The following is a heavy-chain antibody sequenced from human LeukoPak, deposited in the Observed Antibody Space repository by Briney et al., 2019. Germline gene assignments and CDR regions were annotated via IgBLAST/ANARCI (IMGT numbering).Heavy chain of an antibody. CDR2: INPNSVGT. CDR1: VYTFTDYY. CDR3: AREEVIAAAGPTLDY. V-gene: IGHV1-2*02. J-gene: IGHJ4*02. D-gene: IGHD6-13*01. Sequence: SVNVSCKASVYTFTDYYMHWVRQAPGQGHEWMGWINPNSVGTNYAQKFRGRVSMTRDTSISTAYMELSRLRSDDTAVFYCAREEVIAAAGPTLDYWGQGALVTVSS.